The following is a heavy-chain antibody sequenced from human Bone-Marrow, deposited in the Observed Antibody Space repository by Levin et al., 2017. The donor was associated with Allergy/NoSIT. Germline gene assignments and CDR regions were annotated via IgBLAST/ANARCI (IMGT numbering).Heavy chain of an antibody. V-gene: IGHV3-30*18. J-gene: IGHJ4*02. D-gene: IGHD6-19*01. CDR1: GFNFYNFG. Sequence: PGGSLRLSCAASGFNFYNFGMQWVRQAPGKGLEWVAVISYNGIVQHYADSVKGRFTISRDNSGNTLYLRMNSLRVEDTALYYCAKEQASGAWYFHWGQGSLVTVSS. CDR2: ISYNGIVQ. CDR3: AKEQASGAWYFH.